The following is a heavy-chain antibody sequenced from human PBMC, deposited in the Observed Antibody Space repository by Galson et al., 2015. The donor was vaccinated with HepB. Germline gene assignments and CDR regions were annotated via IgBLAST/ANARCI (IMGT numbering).Heavy chain of an antibody. CDR2: ISYDGSNK. D-gene: IGHD6-13*01. J-gene: IGHJ4*02. CDR3: AKTSGYSSS. V-gene: IGHV3-30*18. CDR1: GFTFSSYG. Sequence: SLRLSCAASGFTFSSYGMHWVRQAPGKGLEWVAVISYDGSNKYYADSVKGRFTISRDNSKNTLYLQMNSLRAEDTAVYYCAKTSGYSSSWGQGTLVTVSS.